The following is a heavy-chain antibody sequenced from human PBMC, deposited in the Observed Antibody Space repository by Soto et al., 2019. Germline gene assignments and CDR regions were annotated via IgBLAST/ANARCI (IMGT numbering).Heavy chain of an antibody. D-gene: IGHD6-6*01. CDR1: GFTFSSYA. V-gene: IGHV3-30-3*01. CDR3: ARANPGDIAARVGGYYYYYGMDV. J-gene: IGHJ6*02. Sequence: GGSLRLSCAASGFTFSSYAMHWVRQAPGKGLEWVAVISYDGSNKYYADSVKGRFTISRDNSKNTLYLQMNSLRAEDTAVYYCARANPGDIAARVGGYYYYYGMDVWGQGTTVTVSS. CDR2: ISYDGSNK.